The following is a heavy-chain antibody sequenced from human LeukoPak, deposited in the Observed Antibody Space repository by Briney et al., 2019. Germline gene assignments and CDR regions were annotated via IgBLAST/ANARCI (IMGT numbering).Heavy chain of an antibody. CDR1: GGSISSYY. CDR2: IYYSGST. CDR3: ARSDYYDSSGYYSVDY. J-gene: IGHJ4*02. Sequence: PSETLSLTCAVSGGSISSYYWSWIRQPPGKRLEWIGYIYYSGSTNYNPSLKSRVTISVDTSKNQFSLKLSSVTAADTAVYYCARSDYYDSSGYYSVDYWGRGTLVTVSS. V-gene: IGHV4-59*01. D-gene: IGHD3-22*01.